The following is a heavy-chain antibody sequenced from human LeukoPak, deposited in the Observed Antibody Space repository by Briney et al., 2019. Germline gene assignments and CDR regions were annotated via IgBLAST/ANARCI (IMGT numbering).Heavy chain of an antibody. Sequence: SETLSLTCAVYGGSFSGYYWSWIRQPPGKGLEWIGEINHSGSTNYNPSLKSRVTISVDRSKNQFSLKLNSVTAADTAVYYCARIRSDYFDYWGQGTLVTVSS. CDR1: GGSFSGYY. CDR2: INHSGST. V-gene: IGHV4-34*01. CDR3: ARIRSDYFDY. J-gene: IGHJ4*02.